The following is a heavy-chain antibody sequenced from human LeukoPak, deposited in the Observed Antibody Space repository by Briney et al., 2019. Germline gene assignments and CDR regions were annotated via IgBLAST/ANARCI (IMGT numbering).Heavy chain of an antibody. CDR1: GFTFSNYG. Sequence: GGSLRLSCGASGFTFSNYGMLWVRQAPAKGLDWVAFIRYDGNNKLYADSVKGRFTISRDNSKNTLYLHINSLRAEDTAVYYCARDSGSYLYYYYYMDVWGKGTTVTVSS. V-gene: IGHV3-30*02. CDR3: ARDSGSYLYYYYYMDV. J-gene: IGHJ6*03. D-gene: IGHD1-26*01. CDR2: IRYDGNNK.